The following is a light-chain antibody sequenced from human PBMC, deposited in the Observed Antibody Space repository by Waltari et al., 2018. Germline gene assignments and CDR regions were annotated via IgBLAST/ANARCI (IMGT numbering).Light chain of an antibody. V-gene: IGLV1-40*01. J-gene: IGLJ3*02. CDR1: SPNIGAGYD. CDR3: QSYDSSLSGPV. Sequence: QSVLTQPPSVSGAPGQRVTISCTGSSPNIGAGYDLHWYQQLPGTAPKLLIYGNSNRPSGVPDRFSGSKSGTSASLAITGLQAEDEADYYCQSYDSSLSGPVFGGGTKLTVL. CDR2: GNS.